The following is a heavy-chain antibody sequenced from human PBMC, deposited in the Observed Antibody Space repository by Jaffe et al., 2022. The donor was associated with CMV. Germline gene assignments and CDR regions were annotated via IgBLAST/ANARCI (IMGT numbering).Heavy chain of an antibody. CDR2: TYYTSKWVK. V-gene: IGHV6-1*01. J-gene: IGHJ5*01. D-gene: IGHD6-13*01. Sequence: QLQLQETGPGLVKPSQTLSVTCAISGDSVSTYNVAWNWIRQSPTRGLEWLGRTYYTSKWVKEYAESVKGRMIIDADTSGNHFSLRLISVTPDDTSVYYCAKGPRYSKSPRFDSWGQGILVTVSS. CDR1: GDSVSTYNVA. CDR3: AKGPRYSKSPRFDS.